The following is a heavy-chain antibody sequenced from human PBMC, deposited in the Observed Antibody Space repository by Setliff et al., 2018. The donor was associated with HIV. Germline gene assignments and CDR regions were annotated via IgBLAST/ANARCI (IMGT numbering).Heavy chain of an antibody. V-gene: IGHV3-53*01. D-gene: IGHD2-15*01. CDR2: IYSGSST. CDR3: ARDHECNGGSCYSSY. J-gene: IGHJ4*02. CDR1: GFSVRDNY. Sequence: GGSLRLSCAVSGFSVRDNYISWVRRAPGKGLEWVSVIYSGSSTYYADSVKGRFTISRDKPKNTVYLQMNGLRDEDTAVYYCARDHECNGGSCYSSYWGQGTLVTVSS.